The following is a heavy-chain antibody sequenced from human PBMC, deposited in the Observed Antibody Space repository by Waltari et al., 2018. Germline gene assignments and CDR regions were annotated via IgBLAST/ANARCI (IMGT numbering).Heavy chain of an antibody. CDR1: GGTFSSYA. CDR3: AREGGSWVAAAGTEPNYFDY. CDR2: IIPIFGTA. J-gene: IGHJ4*02. Sequence: QVQLVQSGAEVKKPGSSVKVSCKASGGTFSSYAISWVRQAPGQGLEWMGGIIPIFGTANYAQKFQGRVTITTDESTSTAYMELSSLRSEDTAVYYCAREGGSWVAAAGTEPNYFDYWGQGTLVTVSS. V-gene: IGHV1-69*05. D-gene: IGHD6-13*01.